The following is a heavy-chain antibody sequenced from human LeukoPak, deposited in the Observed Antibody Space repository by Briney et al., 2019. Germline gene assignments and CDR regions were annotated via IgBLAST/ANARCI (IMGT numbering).Heavy chain of an antibody. D-gene: IGHD1-26*01. CDR2: IYSGDSET. CDR1: GYRFTTYW. Sequence: GESLKISCQGSGYRFTTYWIGWVRQMPGKGLEWMGIIYSGDSETRYSPSFQGQVIISVDKSITTAYLQWTSLKASDTAKYYCATTLYSGIYGDAFDVWGQGTMVTVSS. CDR3: ATTLYSGIYGDAFDV. V-gene: IGHV5-51*01. J-gene: IGHJ3*01.